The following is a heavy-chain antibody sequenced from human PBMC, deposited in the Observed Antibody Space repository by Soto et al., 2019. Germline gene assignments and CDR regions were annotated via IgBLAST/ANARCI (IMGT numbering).Heavy chain of an antibody. V-gene: IGHV3-33*01. CDR2: IWYDGSNT. D-gene: IGHD4-17*01. Sequence: QVQLVESGGGVVQPGRSLRLSCAASGFTFSSYGMHWVRQAPGKGLEWVAVIWYDGSNTYYADSVKGRFTISRDNSKNTLYLQMHSLRAEDTAVYYCARKAYGDYMVDYWGQGTLVTVSS. CDR3: ARKAYGDYMVDY. J-gene: IGHJ4*02. CDR1: GFTFSSYG.